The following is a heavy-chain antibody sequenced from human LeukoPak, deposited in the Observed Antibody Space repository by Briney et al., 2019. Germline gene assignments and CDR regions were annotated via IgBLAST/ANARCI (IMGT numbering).Heavy chain of an antibody. CDR3: ARVEDYDILTGFDY. J-gene: IGHJ4*02. CDR2: LRYDGSNK. Sequence: PGGSLRLSCAASGFTFISYGMHWVRQAPGKGLEWVAFLRYDGSNKYYADSVKGRFTISRDNAKNSLYLQMNSLRAEDTAVYYCARVEDYDILTGFDYWGQGTLVTVSS. CDR1: GFTFISYG. V-gene: IGHV3-30*02. D-gene: IGHD3-9*01.